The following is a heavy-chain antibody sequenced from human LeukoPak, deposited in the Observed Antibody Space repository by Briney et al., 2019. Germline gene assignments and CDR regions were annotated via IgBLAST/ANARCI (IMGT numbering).Heavy chain of an antibody. J-gene: IGHJ6*03. CDR3: AREPGTFDYPYMDV. CDR2: IYTSGST. D-gene: IGHD3-16*01. Sequence: SETLSLTCTVSGGSISNYYWSWIRQPAGKGLEWIGRIYTSGSTNYNPSLKSRVTISVDTSKNQFSLKLSSVTAADTAVYYCAREPGTFDYPYMDVWGKGTTVTISS. V-gene: IGHV4-4*07. CDR1: GGSISNYY.